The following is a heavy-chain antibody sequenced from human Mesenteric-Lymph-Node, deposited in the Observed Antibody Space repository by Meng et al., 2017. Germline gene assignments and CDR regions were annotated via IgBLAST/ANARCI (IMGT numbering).Heavy chain of an antibody. Sequence: GSLKISCAASGFTFDDYAMHLVRQAPGKGLEWVSLISWDGGSTYYADSVKGRFTISRDNSKNSLYLQMNSLRAEDTALYYCAKEIGGGVVSYGMDVWGQGTTVTVSS. CDR3: AKEIGGGVVSYGMDV. D-gene: IGHD3-3*01. CDR2: ISWDGGST. V-gene: IGHV3-43D*04. CDR1: GFTFDDYA. J-gene: IGHJ6*02.